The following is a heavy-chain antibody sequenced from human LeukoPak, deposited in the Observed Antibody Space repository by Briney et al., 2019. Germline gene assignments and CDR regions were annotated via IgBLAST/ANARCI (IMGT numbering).Heavy chain of an antibody. CDR3: ARRLTGVGY. CDR2: INPNSGGT. D-gene: IGHD7-27*01. Sequence: ASVKVSCKASGYTFTAYYMNWVRQAPGQGLEWMGWINPNSGGTNYAQKFQGRVTMTRDTSISTVYMELNSLRSDDTAVYYCARRLTGVGYWGQGTQVTVSS. V-gene: IGHV1-2*02. CDR1: GYTFTAYY. J-gene: IGHJ4*02.